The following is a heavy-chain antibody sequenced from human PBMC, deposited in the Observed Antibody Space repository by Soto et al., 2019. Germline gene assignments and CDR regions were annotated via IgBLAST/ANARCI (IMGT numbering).Heavy chain of an antibody. CDR1: GFTFSSYG. J-gene: IGHJ6*02. V-gene: IGHV3-30*03. CDR2: ISFDGNYK. Sequence: QVQLVESGGGVVQPGRSLRLSCEVSGFTFSSYGMHWVCQAPGKGLEWMAVISFDGNYKSHADSVKGRFTISRDNSRNTVYLQMSSLRADDTAVYYCARDRNYYYYGMDVWGQGTTVTVSS. CDR3: ARDRNYYYYGMDV.